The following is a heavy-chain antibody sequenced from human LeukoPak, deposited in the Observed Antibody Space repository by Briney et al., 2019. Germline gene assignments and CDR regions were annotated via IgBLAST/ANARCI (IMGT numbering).Heavy chain of an antibody. V-gene: IGHV1-8*03. CDR3: ARDPSSGWYLKGWFDP. D-gene: IGHD6-19*01. Sequence: GASVKVSCKASGYSFTNYDINWVRQATGQGLEWMGWMNPKSGDTGYSQKFQGRVFITRDTSINTAYMELSSLGSDDTAVYYCARDPSSGWYLKGWFDPWGQGTLVTVSS. CDR1: GYSFTNYD. CDR2: MNPKSGDT. J-gene: IGHJ5*02.